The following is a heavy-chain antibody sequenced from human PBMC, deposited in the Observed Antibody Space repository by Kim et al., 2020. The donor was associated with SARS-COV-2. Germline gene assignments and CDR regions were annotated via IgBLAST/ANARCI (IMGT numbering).Heavy chain of an antibody. Sequence: GSGKGRFTISRDNSKNTLYLQRNSLRAEDTAVYYCARGDCSSTSCYLLDYWGQGTLVTVSS. V-gene: IGHV3-30*07. J-gene: IGHJ4*02. CDR3: ARGDCSSTSCYLLDY. D-gene: IGHD2-2*01.